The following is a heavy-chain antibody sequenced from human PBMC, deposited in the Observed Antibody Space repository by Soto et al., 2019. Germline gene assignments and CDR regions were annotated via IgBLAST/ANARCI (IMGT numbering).Heavy chain of an antibody. CDR3: AKDAIIDYGYDILTGNPYWYFDL. CDR1: GFTFDDYA. Sequence: EVQLVESGGGLVQPGRSLRLSCAASGFTFDDYAMHWVRQAPGKGLEWVSGISWNSGSIGYADSVKGRFTISRDNAKNSLYLQMNSLRAEDTALYYCAKDAIIDYGYDILTGNPYWYFDLWGRGTLVTVSS. V-gene: IGHV3-9*01. D-gene: IGHD3-9*01. CDR2: ISWNSGSI. J-gene: IGHJ2*01.